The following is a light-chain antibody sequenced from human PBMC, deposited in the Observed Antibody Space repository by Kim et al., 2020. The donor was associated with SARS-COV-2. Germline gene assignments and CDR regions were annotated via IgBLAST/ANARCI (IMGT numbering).Light chain of an antibody. J-gene: IGLJ3*02. V-gene: IGLV4-69*01. CDR1: NGDATSA. Sequence: ASGMPTRRMSNGDATSATAWHQQQAGKGARYLRKVNSDGSHSEGDGIPDRFSGSSAGAERYLTISSHQSDDEADYNCQTWVPGIRVFGGGAQLTVL. CDR2: VNSDGSH. CDR3: QTWVPGIRV.